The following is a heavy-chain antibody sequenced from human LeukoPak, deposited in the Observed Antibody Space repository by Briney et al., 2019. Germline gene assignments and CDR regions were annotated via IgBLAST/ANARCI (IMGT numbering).Heavy chain of an antibody. CDR1: GGSFSGYS. D-gene: IGHD3-22*01. CDR3: ARDQGYYDSSGYRGGIDP. Sequence: SETLSLTCAVSGGSFSGYSWSWIRQPPGKGLEWIGEINHSGSTNYNPSLKSRVTISVDTSKNQFSLRLISVTAADTAVYYCARDQGYYDSSGYRGGIDPWGQGTLVTVSS. CDR2: INHSGST. J-gene: IGHJ5*02. V-gene: IGHV4-34*01.